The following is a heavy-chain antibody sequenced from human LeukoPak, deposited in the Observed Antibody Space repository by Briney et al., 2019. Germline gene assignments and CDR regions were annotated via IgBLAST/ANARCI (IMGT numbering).Heavy chain of an antibody. CDR1: GFTLSSSW. J-gene: IGHJ1*01. Sequence: GGSLRLSCAASGFTLSSSWMSWVRQAPGKGLEWVANVNRDESEKNYVDSVKGRFTISRDNAKNSLYLQMDSLGAEDTAVYFCARDGSGSYYHHWGQGTQVTVSS. V-gene: IGHV3-7*01. CDR3: ARDGSGSYYHH. CDR2: VNRDESEK. D-gene: IGHD1-26*01.